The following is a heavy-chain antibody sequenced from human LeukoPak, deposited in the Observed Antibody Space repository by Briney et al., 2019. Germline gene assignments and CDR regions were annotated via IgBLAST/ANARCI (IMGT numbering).Heavy chain of an antibody. J-gene: IGHJ4*02. CDR1: GFTFSIYA. CDR2: IGGSADSA. V-gene: IGHV3-23*01. Sequence: GGSLRLSCAASGFTFSIYAMNWVRQAPGKGLEWVSVIGGSADSADYADSVKGRFTISRDDSKNTLYLQMISLRSEDTAVYYCAKEYYDFWSGYPHDYWGQGTLVTVSS. D-gene: IGHD3-3*01. CDR3: AKEYYDFWSGYPHDY.